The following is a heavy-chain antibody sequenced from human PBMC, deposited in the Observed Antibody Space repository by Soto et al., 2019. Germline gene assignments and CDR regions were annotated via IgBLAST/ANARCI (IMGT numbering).Heavy chain of an antibody. CDR2: IDRSGRSV. J-gene: IGHJ6*02. Sequence: EVLLVESGGGLVQPGGSLRLSCVASGFSFSSYEMNWVRRAPGKGLEWVSYIDRSGRSVYYADPVQGRFTISRDNAKNSLYLQMNSLRAEDTAVYYCARQTSLVVWGQGTTVTVS. V-gene: IGHV3-48*03. CDR1: GFSFSSYE. CDR3: ARQTSLVV.